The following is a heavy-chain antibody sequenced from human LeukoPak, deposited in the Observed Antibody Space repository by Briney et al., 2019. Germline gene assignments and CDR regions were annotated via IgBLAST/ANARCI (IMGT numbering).Heavy chain of an antibody. CDR1: GFTFSSYG. D-gene: IGHD2/OR15-2a*01. V-gene: IGHV3-30*18. CDR2: ISYDGSNK. Sequence: GGSLRLSCAASGFTFSSYGMHWVRQAPGKGLEWVAVISYDGSNKYYADSVKGRFTISRDNSKNTLYLQMNSLRAEDTAVYDCAKDVSALSHYYGMDVWGQGTTVTVSS. J-gene: IGHJ6*02. CDR3: AKDVSALSHYYGMDV.